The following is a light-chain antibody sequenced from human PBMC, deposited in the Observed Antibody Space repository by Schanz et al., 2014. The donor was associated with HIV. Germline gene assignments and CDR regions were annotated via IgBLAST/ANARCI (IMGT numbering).Light chain of an antibody. Sequence: EIVLTQSPGTLSLSPGERATLSCRASQSVNSNFLGWYQQKPGQAPRLLIFGASNRATGTPDRFSGSESGTDFTLTISRVEPEDYAVYYCQQSGNSPQTFGQGTKVEVK. CDR2: GAS. J-gene: IGKJ1*01. CDR3: QQSGNSPQT. CDR1: QSVNSNF. V-gene: IGKV3-20*01.